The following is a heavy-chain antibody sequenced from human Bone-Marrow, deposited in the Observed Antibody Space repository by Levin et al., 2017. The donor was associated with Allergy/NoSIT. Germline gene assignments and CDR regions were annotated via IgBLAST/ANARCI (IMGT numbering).Heavy chain of an antibody. V-gene: IGHV3-30*18. D-gene: IGHD2-21*01. Sequence: GESLKISCAASGFTFSAFGMSWVRQAPGKGLAWVALTSADGSKNYYADSVKGRFTISRDNSKMTVSLQMNSLKFEDTAVYYCAKDYSMEDAFDVWGQGTVVTVAA. J-gene: IGHJ3*01. CDR3: AKDYSMEDAFDV. CDR2: TSADGSKN. CDR1: GFTFSAFG.